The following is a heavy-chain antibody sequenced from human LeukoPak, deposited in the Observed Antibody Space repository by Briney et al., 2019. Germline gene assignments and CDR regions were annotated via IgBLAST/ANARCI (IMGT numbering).Heavy chain of an antibody. D-gene: IGHD3-22*01. V-gene: IGHV3-23*01. J-gene: IGHJ4*02. CDR1: GITLSNYG. CDR3: AKRGVVIRVILVGFHKEAYYFDS. CDR2: ISDSGGRT. Sequence: PGGSLRLSCAVSGITLSNYGMSWVRQAPGKGLEWVAGISDSGGRTKYADSVKGRFTISRDNPKNTLYLQMNSLRAEDTAVYFCAKRGVVIRVILVGFHKEAYYFDSWGQGALVTVSP.